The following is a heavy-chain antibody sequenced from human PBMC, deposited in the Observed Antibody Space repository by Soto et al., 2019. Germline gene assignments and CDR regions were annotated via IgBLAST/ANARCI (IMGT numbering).Heavy chain of an antibody. V-gene: IGHV4-59*12. CDR3: ARDGSGIMIYYYYYGMDV. Sequence: SETLSLTCTVSGGSISSYYWSWIRQPPGKGLEWIGYIYYSGSTNYNPSLKSRVTISVDTSKNQFSLKLSSVTAADTAVYYCARDGSGIMIYYYYYGMDVWGQGTTVTVSS. CDR1: GGSISSYY. D-gene: IGHD3-10*01. J-gene: IGHJ6*02. CDR2: IYYSGST.